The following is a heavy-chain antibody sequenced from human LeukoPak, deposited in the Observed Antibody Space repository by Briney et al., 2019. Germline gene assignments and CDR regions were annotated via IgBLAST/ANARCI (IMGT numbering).Heavy chain of an antibody. D-gene: IGHD2-2*01. CDR2: ISYDGSNK. V-gene: IGHV3-30*04. Sequence: GGSLRLSCAASGFTFSSYAMHWVRQAPGKGLEWVAVISYDGSNKYYADSVKGRFTISRDNAKNSLYLQMNSLRAEDTALYYCAKGPRPDIVVVPDVWGQGTTVTVSS. CDR3: AKGPRPDIVVVPDV. CDR1: GFTFSSYA. J-gene: IGHJ6*02.